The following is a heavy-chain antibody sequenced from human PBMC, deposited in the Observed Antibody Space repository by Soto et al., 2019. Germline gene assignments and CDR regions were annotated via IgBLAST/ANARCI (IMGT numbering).Heavy chain of an antibody. J-gene: IGHJ4*02. V-gene: IGHV1-58*01. Sequence: GASVKVSCKASGFTFTNSAVQWVRQARGQRLEWIGWIVVDNGKTNYAQKFQDRVTMTTDISTSTAYMELRSLRSDDTAVYYCARDKKYYYGSGSYNPPRFDYWGQGTLVNVSS. D-gene: IGHD3-10*01. CDR2: IVVDNGKT. CDR3: ARDKKYYYGSGSYNPPRFDY. CDR1: GFTFTNSA.